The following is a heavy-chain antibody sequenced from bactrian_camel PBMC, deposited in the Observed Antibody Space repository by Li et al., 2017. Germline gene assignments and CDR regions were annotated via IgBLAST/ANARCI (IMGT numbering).Heavy chain of an antibody. CDR3: AAGRKGWWCPLLRADGYNV. J-gene: IGHJ4*01. V-gene: IGHV3S63*01. D-gene: IGHD5*01. CDR2: IKISDGST. CDR1: QWTANYWC. Sequence: HVQLVESGGGSVQAGKSLRLSCKTTQWTANYWCMAWFRQPPGKEREGVAAIKISDGSTYYVDSVKGRFFISQDGAKNTLYLQMNSLKPEDSAVYYCAAGRKGWWCPLLRADGYNVWGQGTQVTVS.